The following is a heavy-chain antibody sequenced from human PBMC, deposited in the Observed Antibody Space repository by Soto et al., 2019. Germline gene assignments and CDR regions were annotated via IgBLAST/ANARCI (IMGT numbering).Heavy chain of an antibody. CDR1: GYTFTGYY. V-gene: IGHV1-2*04. Sequence: ASVKVSCKASGYTFTGYYMHWVRQAPGQGLEWMGWINPNSGGTNYAQKFQGWVTMTRDTSISTAYMELSRLRSDDTAVYYCARAYSGYAQGQSAKQQLVVNWFDPWGQGTLVTVSS. CDR2: INPNSGGT. D-gene: IGHD5-12*01. J-gene: IGHJ5*02. CDR3: ARAYSGYAQGQSAKQQLVVNWFDP.